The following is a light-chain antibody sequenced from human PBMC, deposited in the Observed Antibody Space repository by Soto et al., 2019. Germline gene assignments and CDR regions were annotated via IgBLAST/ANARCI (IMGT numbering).Light chain of an antibody. Sequence: DIVMTQSPLSLPVTPGEPASISCRSSQSLLHSNGYNYLDWYLQKPGQSPQLLIYLGSNRSSGVPDRFSGSGSGTDFTLQISRVEAEDVGVYYCMQALRTPPGFGHGTKVEIK. V-gene: IGKV2-28*01. CDR1: QSLLHSNGYNY. CDR3: MQALRTPPG. J-gene: IGKJ1*01. CDR2: LGS.